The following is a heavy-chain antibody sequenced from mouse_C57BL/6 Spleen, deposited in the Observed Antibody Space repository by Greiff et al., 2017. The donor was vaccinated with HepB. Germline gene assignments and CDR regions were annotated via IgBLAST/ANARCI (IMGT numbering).Heavy chain of an antibody. V-gene: IGHV1-53*01. J-gene: IGHJ1*03. CDR2: INPSNGGT. Sequence: VKLQQPGTELVKPGASVKLSCKASGYTFTSYWMHWVKQRPGQGLEWIGNINPSNGGTNYNEKFKSKATLTVDKSSSTAYMQLSSLTSEDSAVYYCARSRVYYGSSYGYFDVWGTGTTVTVSS. D-gene: IGHD1-1*01. CDR3: ARSRVYYGSSYGYFDV. CDR1: GYTFTSYW.